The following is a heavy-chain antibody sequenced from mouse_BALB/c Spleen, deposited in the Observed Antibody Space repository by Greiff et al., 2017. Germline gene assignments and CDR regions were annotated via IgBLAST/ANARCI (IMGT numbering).Heavy chain of an antibody. J-gene: IGHJ2*01. V-gene: IGHV1S56*01. CDR1: GYTFTSYY. CDR2: IYPGDGST. CDR3: ARGRDLDY. Sequence: VQLQQSGPELVKPGASVKMSCKASGYTFTSYYIHWVKQRPGQGLEWIGWIYPGDGSTKYNEKFKGKTTLTADKSSSTAYMLLSSLTSEDSAIYFCARGRDLDYWGQGTTLTVSS.